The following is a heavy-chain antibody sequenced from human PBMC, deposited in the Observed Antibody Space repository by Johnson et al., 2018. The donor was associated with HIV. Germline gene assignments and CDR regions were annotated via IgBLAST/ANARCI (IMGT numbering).Heavy chain of an antibody. J-gene: IGHJ3*02. V-gene: IGHV3-66*03. CDR2: IYSGGST. CDR1: GFTASSNY. D-gene: IGHD2-21*02. CDR3: ARDSAYCGGDCHDAFDI. Sequence: VQLVESGGGLIQPGGSLRLSCAASGFTASSNYMSWVRQAPGKGLEWVSVIYSGGSTYYADSVKGRFTISRDNSKNTLYLQMNSLRAEDTAVYYCARDSAYCGGDCHDAFDIWGQGTMVTVSS.